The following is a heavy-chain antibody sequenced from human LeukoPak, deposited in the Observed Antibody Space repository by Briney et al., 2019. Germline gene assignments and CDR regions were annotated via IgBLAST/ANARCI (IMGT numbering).Heavy chain of an antibody. CDR3: ATAEQYYYDSSGYWYWFDP. V-gene: IGHV1-18*01. CDR2: ISAYNGNT. J-gene: IGHJ5*02. Sequence: ASVKVSCKASGYTFTSYGISWVRQAPGQGLEWMGWISAYNGNTNYAQKLQGRVTMTTDTSTSTAYMELSSLRSEDTAVYYCATAEQYYYDSSGYWYWFDPWGQGTLVTVSS. CDR1: GYTFTSYG. D-gene: IGHD3-22*01.